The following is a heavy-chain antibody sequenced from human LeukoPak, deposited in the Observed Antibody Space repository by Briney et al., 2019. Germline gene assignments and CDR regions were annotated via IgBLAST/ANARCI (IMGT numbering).Heavy chain of an antibody. Sequence: ASVKVSCKTSGYTFTSYGINWVRQAPGQGLEWMGWINAYNGNTKYVQKVQGRVTMTTDTSTSTTYMELRSLRSDDTAVYYCARGGGLIPTAVTDYWGQGTLVTVSS. CDR3: ARGGGLIPTAVTDY. D-gene: IGHD6-13*01. V-gene: IGHV1-18*01. CDR2: INAYNGNT. CDR1: GYTFTSYG. J-gene: IGHJ4*02.